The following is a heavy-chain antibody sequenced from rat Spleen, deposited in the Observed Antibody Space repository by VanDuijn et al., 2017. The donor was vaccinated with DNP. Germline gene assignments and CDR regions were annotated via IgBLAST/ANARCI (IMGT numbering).Heavy chain of an antibody. V-gene: IGHV5-31*01. Sequence: EVQLVESGGDLVQPGRSLKLSCVASGFTFNNYWMTWIRQVPGKGPEWVASISSSGGSTYYPDSVKGRFTISRDNAKNTLYLQMNSLRSEDTATYYCARPGLGTIDYWGQGVMVTVSS. J-gene: IGHJ2*01. CDR3: ARPGLGTIDY. CDR2: ISSSGGST. D-gene: IGHD4-2*01. CDR1: GFTFNNYW.